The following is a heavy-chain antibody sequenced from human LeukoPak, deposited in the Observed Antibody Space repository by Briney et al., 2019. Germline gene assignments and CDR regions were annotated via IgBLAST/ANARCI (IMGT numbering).Heavy chain of an antibody. CDR2: IIPIFGTE. J-gene: IGHJ6*02. CDR3: ARERFRGDLNYDYYYYGMDV. V-gene: IGHV1-69*01. D-gene: IGHD3-10*01. CDR1: GGTFSSYA. Sequence: ASVKVSCKASGGTFSSYAISWVRQAPGQGLEWMGGIIPIFGTENYAQKFQGRVTITADESTSTAYMELSSLRSEDTAVYYCARERFRGDLNYDYYYYGMDVWGQGTTVTVSS.